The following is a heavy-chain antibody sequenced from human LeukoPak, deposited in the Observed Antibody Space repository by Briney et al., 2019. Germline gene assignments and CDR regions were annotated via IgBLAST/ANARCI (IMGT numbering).Heavy chain of an antibody. J-gene: IGHJ4*02. CDR3: ARGVVSTSGYFDL. D-gene: IGHD3-3*01. Sequence: GASAKVSCKASGYTFTHYYMHWVRQAPGQGLEWMGIINPSGGTTQYAQTFQGRVTLTRDTSTNTVYMDLSSLRSEDTAIYFCARGVVSTSGYFDLWGQGTLVTVSS. CDR2: INPSGGTT. CDR1: GYTFTHYY. V-gene: IGHV1-46*01.